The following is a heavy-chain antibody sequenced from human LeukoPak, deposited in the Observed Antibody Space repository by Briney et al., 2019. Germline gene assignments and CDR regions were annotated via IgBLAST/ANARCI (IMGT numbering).Heavy chain of an antibody. Sequence: GGSLRLSCAASGFTFSSHAMSWVRQAPGKGLEWVAAISRSGGNTYYGDSVKGRFTISRDSSKNTLHLQMDSLRAEDTAVYYCAKDWPVSGAHYSPFDYWGQGTLVTVSS. V-gene: IGHV3-23*01. CDR1: GFTFSSHA. D-gene: IGHD4-11*01. CDR3: AKDWPVSGAHYSPFDY. CDR2: ISRSGGNT. J-gene: IGHJ4*02.